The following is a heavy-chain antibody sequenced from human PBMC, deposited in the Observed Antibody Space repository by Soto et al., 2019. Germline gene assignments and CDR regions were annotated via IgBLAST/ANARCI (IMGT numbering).Heavy chain of an antibody. J-gene: IGHJ4*02. CDR1: GFTFSSYS. V-gene: IGHV3-21*01. Sequence: EVQLGECGGGLVKPGGSLRLSCAASGFTFSSYSMNWVRQAPGKGLEWVSSISSSSSYIYYADSVKGRFTISRDNAKNSLYLQMNSLRAEDTAVYYCARDIDYYDSSGYYRDYWGQGTLVTVSS. CDR3: ARDIDYYDSSGYYRDY. CDR2: ISSSSSYI. D-gene: IGHD3-22*01.